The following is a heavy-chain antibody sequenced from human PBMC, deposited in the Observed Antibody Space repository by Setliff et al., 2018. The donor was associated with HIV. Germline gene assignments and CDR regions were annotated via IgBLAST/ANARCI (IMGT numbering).Heavy chain of an antibody. J-gene: IGHJ3*02. CDR2: IYIRGGTT. CDR3: ARSQETSVAATEI. Sequence: SETLSLTCTVSSGSISSGGYFWSWIRQPAGKGLEWIGHIYIRGGTTNYSPSLKSRVTISLDTSKNQFSLSLSSVTASDTALYYCARSQETSVAATEIWGQGTMVTVS. CDR1: SGSISSGGYF. V-gene: IGHV4-61*09.